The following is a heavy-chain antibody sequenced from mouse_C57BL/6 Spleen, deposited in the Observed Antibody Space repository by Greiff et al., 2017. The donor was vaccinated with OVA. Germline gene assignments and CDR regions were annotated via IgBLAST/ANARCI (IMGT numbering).Heavy chain of an antibody. D-gene: IGHD1-1*01. J-gene: IGHJ2*01. CDR3: TRRDYYGSSYVY. CDR1: GYTFTDYE. V-gene: IGHV1-15*01. CDR2: IDPETGGT. Sequence: QVQLQQSGAELVRPGASVTLSCKASGYTFTDYEMHWVKQTPVHGLEWIGAIDPETGGTAYNQKFKGKAILTADKSSSTAYMELRSLTSEDSAVYYCTRRDYYGSSYVYWGQGTTLTVSS.